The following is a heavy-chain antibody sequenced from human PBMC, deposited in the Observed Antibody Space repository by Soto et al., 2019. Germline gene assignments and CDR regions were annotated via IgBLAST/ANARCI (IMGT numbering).Heavy chain of an antibody. CDR1: GYSFNSYW. V-gene: IGHV5-51*01. CDR3: ARRRYRLLAYGRGAFDI. D-gene: IGHD3-3*02. CDR2: IYPGDSDT. Sequence: PGESLKISCKGSGYSFNSYWIGWVRQMPGKGLEWMGIIYPGDSDTRYSPSFQGQVTISADKSISTAYLQWSSLKASDTAMYYCARRRYRLLAYGRGAFDIWGQGTMVTVSS. J-gene: IGHJ3*02.